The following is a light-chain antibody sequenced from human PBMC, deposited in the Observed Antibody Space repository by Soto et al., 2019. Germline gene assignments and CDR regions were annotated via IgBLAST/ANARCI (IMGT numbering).Light chain of an antibody. CDR3: QSYDSSLSGVV. J-gene: IGLJ2*01. CDR1: SSNIGAGSD. Sequence: QSVLTQPPSVSGAPGQRVTISCTGSSSNIGAGSDVQWYQQLPGTAPKILIYGDSNRPSGVPDRFSGSKSGTSASLAITGLLAEDEADYYCQSYDSSLSGVVFGGGTKLTVL. CDR2: GDS. V-gene: IGLV1-40*01.